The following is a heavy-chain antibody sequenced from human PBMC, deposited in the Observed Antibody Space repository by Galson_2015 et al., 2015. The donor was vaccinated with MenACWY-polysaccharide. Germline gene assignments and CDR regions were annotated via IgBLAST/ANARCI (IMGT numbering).Heavy chain of an antibody. D-gene: IGHD5-12*01. CDR1: GFTFGNYW. CDR3: AWLRSGY. V-gene: IGHV3-23*01. Sequence: SLRLSCAVSGFTFGNYWMTWVRQAPGKGLEWVSGISGGGGSTYYADPVKGRFTISRDNSKNTLYLKMNSLRAEDTAVYYCAWLRSGYWGQGTLVTVSS. J-gene: IGHJ4*02. CDR2: ISGGGGST.